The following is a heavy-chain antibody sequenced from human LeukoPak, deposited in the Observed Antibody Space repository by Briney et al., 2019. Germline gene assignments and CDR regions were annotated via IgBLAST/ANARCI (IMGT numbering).Heavy chain of an antibody. D-gene: IGHD3-10*01. CDR2: ISYDGSNK. CDR3: YYGSGNDY. CDR1: GFTFSSYG. J-gene: IGHJ4*02. V-gene: IGHV3-30*03. Sequence: GGSLRLSCAASGFTFSSYGMHCVRQAPGKGLEWVAVISYDGSNKYYADSVKGRFTISRDNSKNTLYLQMNSLRAEDTAVYYCYYGSGNDYWGQGTLVTVSS.